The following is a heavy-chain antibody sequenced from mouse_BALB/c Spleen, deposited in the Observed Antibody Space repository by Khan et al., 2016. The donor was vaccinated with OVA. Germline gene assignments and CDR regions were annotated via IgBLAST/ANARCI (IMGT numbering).Heavy chain of an antibody. CDR2: ISSGGST. V-gene: IGHV5-6-5*01. CDR3: ARGPYNGSSAGYIDY. J-gene: IGHJ2*01. CDR1: GFTFSSYD. D-gene: IGHD1-1*01. Sequence: EVELVESGGGLVKPGGSLKLSCAASGFTFSSYDMSWVCQTPEKRLAWVASISSGGSTFYPGSVKGRFTISRDNVRNILTLQMSSVRSEDTAMYNCARGPYNGSSAGYIDYGGEGTTRTVSS.